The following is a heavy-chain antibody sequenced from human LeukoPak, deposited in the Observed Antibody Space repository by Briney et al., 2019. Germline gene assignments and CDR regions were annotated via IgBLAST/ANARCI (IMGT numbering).Heavy chain of an antibody. J-gene: IGHJ4*02. Sequence: GASVKVSCKASGGTFSSYAISWVRQAPGQGLEWMAWISAYNGNTNSAQKFQGRVTMTTDTSTSTAYMELRSLRSDDTAVYYCAREGGRGADRGYNWPDFWGQGTPVTVSS. CDR2: ISAYNGNT. V-gene: IGHV1-18*01. D-gene: IGHD1-1*01. CDR1: GGTFSSYA. CDR3: AREGGRGADRGYNWPDF.